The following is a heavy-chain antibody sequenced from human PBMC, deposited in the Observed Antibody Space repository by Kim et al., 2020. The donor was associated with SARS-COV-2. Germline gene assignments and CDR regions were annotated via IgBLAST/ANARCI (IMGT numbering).Heavy chain of an antibody. J-gene: IGHJ5*02. CDR3: ARGGKRYCTNGVCYSINWFDP. V-gene: IGHV1-18*01. CDR2: ISAYNGNT. CDR1: GYTFTSYG. Sequence: ASVKVSCKASGYTFTSYGISWVRQAPGQGLEWMGWISAYNGNTNYAQKLQGRVTMTTDTSTSTAYMELRSLRSDDTAVYYCARGGKRYCTNGVCYSINWFDPWGQGTLVTVSS. D-gene: IGHD2-8*01.